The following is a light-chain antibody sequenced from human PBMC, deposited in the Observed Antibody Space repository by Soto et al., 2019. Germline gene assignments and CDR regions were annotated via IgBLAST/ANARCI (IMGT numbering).Light chain of an antibody. CDR2: EAS. V-gene: IGKV1-5*03. Sequence: DIQMTQSPSTLPRPVPDRVTLTCRASQTISSWLGWYQQKPGKAPKLLIYEASTLKSGVPSRFSGSGSGTEFTLTISSLQPDDFATYYCQQYNSYSLTFGGGTKVDI. CDR1: QTISSW. J-gene: IGKJ4*01. CDR3: QQYNSYSLT.